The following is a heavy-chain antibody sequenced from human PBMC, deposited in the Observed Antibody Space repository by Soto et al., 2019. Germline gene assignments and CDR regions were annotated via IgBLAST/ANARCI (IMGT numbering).Heavy chain of an antibody. CDR2: IKSKTDGGTT. V-gene: IGHV3-15*01. Sequence: GGSLRLSCAASGFTFSNAWMSWVRQAPGKGLEWVGRIKSKTDGGTTDYAAPVKGRFTISRDDSKNTLYLQMNSLKTEDTAVYYCTHLPTGDYGDYPALWGQGTLVTVSS. J-gene: IGHJ4*02. D-gene: IGHD4-17*01. CDR3: THLPTGDYGDYPAL. CDR1: GFTFSNAW.